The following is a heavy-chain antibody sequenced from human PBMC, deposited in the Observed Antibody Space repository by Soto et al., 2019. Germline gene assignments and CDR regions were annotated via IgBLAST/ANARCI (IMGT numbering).Heavy chain of an antibody. CDR1: GYTFTDYY. D-gene: IGHD2-21*02. Sequence: QVQLVQSGAEVKRPGASLRVSCKTSGYTFTDYYVHWVRQAPGQGLQWMGWINPKRGKTDYAQQFQGRVTMTRDTSSSTVYMEVSRLSVYDTAVYYCARENPDSGAFDFWGQGTMVTASS. V-gene: IGHV1-2*02. CDR2: INPKRGKT. J-gene: IGHJ3*01. CDR3: ARENPDSGAFDF.